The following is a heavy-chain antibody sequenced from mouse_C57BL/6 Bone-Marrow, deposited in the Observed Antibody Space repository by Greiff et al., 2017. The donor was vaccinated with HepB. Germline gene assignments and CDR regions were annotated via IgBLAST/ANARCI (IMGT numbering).Heavy chain of an antibody. Sequence: VQLQQSGPELVKPGASVKISCKASGYTFTDYYMNWVKQSHGKSLEWIGDINPNNGGTSYNQKFKGKATLTVDKSSSTAYMELRSLTSEDSAVYYCATYYDYDEGYAMDYWGQGTSVTVSS. CDR2: INPNNGGT. J-gene: IGHJ4*01. CDR1: GYTFTDYY. CDR3: ATYYDYDEGYAMDY. V-gene: IGHV1-26*01. D-gene: IGHD2-4*01.